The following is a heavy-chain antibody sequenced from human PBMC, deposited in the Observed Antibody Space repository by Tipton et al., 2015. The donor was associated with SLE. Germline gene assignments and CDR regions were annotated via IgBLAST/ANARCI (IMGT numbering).Heavy chain of an antibody. V-gene: IGHV3-74*01. D-gene: IGHD4/OR15-4a*01. J-gene: IGHJ3*02. Sequence: SLRLSCAASGFTFSSYWMHWVRQAPGKGLVWVSRINTDGRTTTYADSVKGRFTISRDNAKNTLYLQMNSLRAEDAAVYYCAKDRTMVVDAFDIWGQGTMVTVSS. CDR3: AKDRTMVVDAFDI. CDR1: GFTFSSYW. CDR2: INTDGRTT.